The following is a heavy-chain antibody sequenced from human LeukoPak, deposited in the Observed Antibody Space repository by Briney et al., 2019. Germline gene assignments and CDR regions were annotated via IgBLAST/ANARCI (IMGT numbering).Heavy chain of an antibody. CDR3: ARHIPSVVHSSSWSFDY. V-gene: IGHV3-21*01. Sequence: PGGSLRLPCAASGFTFSSYSMNWVRQAPGKGLEWVSSISSSSSYIYYADSVKGRFTISRDNAKNSLYLQMNSLRAEDTAVYYCARHIPSVVHSSSWSFDYWGQGILVTVSS. CDR2: ISSSSSYI. CDR1: GFTFSSYS. D-gene: IGHD6-13*01. J-gene: IGHJ4*02.